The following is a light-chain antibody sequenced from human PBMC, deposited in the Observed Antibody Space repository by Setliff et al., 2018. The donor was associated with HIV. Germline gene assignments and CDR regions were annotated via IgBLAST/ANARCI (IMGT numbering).Light chain of an antibody. CDR2: GNS. V-gene: IGLV1-40*01. CDR1: SSNIGAGYD. Sequence: QSVLAQPPSVSGAPGQRVTISCTGSSSNIGAGYDVHWYQQLPGTAPKLLIYGNSNRPSGVPDRFSGSKSGTSASLAITGLHAEDDADYYCQSYDSGLGVFGTGTKVTVL. J-gene: IGLJ1*01. CDR3: QSYDSGLGV.